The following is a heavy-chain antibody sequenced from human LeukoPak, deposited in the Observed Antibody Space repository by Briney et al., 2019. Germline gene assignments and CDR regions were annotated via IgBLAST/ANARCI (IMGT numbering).Heavy chain of an antibody. CDR1: GGSISSGGYS. J-gene: IGHJ5*02. V-gene: IGHV4-30-2*01. D-gene: IGHD2-15*01. CDR3: ARARRPPNCGGGSCYSHWFDP. CDR2: IYHSGST. Sequence: SETLSLTCAVSGGSISSGGYSWSWIRQPPGKGLEWIGYIYHSGSTYYNPSLKSRVTISVDRSKNQFSLKLSSVTAADTAVYYCARARRPPNCGGGSCYSHWFDPWGQGTLVTVSS.